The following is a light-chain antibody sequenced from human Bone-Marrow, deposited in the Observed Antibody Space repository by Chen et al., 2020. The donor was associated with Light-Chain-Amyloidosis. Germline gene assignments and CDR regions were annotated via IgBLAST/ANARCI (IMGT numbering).Light chain of an antibody. CDR1: SGAVGGYNY. J-gene: IGLJ1*01. CDR3: SSYTSTGTYV. Sequence: QSALTQPASVSGSPGQSITLSCTGSSGAVGGYNYVSWYRHHPGKAPKLMIYEVSNRPSGVSNRFSGSKSGNTASLTISGLQTEDEADYYCSSYTSTGTYVFGTGTKVTVL. CDR2: EVS. V-gene: IGLV2-14*01.